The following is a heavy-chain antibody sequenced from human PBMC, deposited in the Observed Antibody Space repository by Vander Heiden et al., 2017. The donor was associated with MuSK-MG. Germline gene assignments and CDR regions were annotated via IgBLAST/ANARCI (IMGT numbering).Heavy chain of an antibody. CDR3: ARAFVAGIPNRPNYSAYYHIGL. J-gene: IGHJ6*03. CDR2: FSTTGST. D-gene: IGHD1-7*01. Sequence: VQPQESGSRLVKFSQTLSLTCTFAGASISNDRSYCPWVRQPAGTGMEWIGRFSTTGSTNFNPSLKSRVTMSIDASKNQFSLTVSSVTDADTAVYYCARAFVAGIPNRPNYSAYYHIGLWGTGTTVTVS. CDR1: GASISNDRSY. V-gene: IGHV4-61*02.